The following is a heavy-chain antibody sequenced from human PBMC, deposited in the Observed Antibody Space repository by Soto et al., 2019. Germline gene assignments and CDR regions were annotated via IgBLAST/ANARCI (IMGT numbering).Heavy chain of an antibody. CDR2: INPSGGST. CDR1: GYTFTSYY. Sequence: ASVKVSCKASGYTFTSYYMHWVRQAPGQGLEWMGLINPSGGSTSYAQKFQGRVTMSRDTSTSTVYMEMSSLRSEDTAGYYWAREAPTRGIAAAGPGEWYYYMDVWGKGTTGT. D-gene: IGHD6-13*01. J-gene: IGHJ6*03. CDR3: AREAPTRGIAAAGPGEWYYYMDV. V-gene: IGHV1-46*03.